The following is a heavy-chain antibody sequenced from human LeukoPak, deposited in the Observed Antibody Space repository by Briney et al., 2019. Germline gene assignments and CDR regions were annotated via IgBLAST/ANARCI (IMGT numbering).Heavy chain of an antibody. D-gene: IGHD6-19*01. CDR2: IYYSGTT. CDR3: ARDDSSGSLVAFNY. Sequence: SETLSLTCTVSGGSISSSIYHWGWIRQPPGKGLEWIGSIYYSGTTYYNPSLKSRVTISVDTSKNQFSLKLSSVTAADTAVYYCARDDSSGSLVAFNYWGQGTLVTVSS. V-gene: IGHV4-39*07. CDR1: GGSISSSIYH. J-gene: IGHJ4*02.